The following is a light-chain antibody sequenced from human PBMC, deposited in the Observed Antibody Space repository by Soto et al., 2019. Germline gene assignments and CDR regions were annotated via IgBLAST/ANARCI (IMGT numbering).Light chain of an antibody. CDR1: QSVSIK. CDR2: DTS. Sequence: EIVMTQSPSTLSVSPGERATLSCSASQSVSIKLAWYQQKPGQAPRLLIYDTSTRATGIPARFSGSGSGTDFTLTISSLQPEDFAIYYCQQTFGKPLVTFGQGTRLEIK. V-gene: IGKV3-15*01. CDR3: QQTFGKPLVT. J-gene: IGKJ5*01.